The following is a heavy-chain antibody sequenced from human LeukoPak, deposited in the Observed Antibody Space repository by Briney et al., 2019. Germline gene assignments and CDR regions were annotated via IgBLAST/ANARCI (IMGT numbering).Heavy chain of an antibody. CDR3: ARTLDYGDYESDY. D-gene: IGHD4-17*01. CDR2: IYSGGGT. V-gene: IGHV3-53*01. CDR1: GFTVSSNY. J-gene: IGHJ4*02. Sequence: GGSLRLSCAASGFTVSSNYMSWVRQAPGKGLEWVSVIYSGGGTYYADSVKGRFTISRDNSKNTLYLQMNSLRAEDTAVYYCARTLDYGDYESDYWGQGTLVTVSS.